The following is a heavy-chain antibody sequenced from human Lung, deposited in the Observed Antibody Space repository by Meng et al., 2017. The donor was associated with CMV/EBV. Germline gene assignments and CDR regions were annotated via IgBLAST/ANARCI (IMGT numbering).Heavy chain of an antibody. D-gene: IGHD1-26*01. CDR1: GFTFEDYG. CDR2: IIWNGAGT. Sequence: ESXKISXAASGFTFEDYGMSWVRQVPGKGLEWVSSIIWNGAGTSYADSVKGRFIISRDNAKNSLYLQMNSLRAEDTALYYCARDRGSSEYYLDNWGQGTLVXVSS. J-gene: IGHJ4*02. CDR3: ARDRGSSEYYLDN. V-gene: IGHV3-20*04.